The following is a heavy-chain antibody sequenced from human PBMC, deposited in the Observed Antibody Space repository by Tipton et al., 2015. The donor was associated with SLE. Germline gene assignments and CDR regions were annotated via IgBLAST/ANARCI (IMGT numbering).Heavy chain of an antibody. CDR1: GYTFTSYA. CDR2: INPYTGNT. Sequence: QSGAEVKKPGASVQVSCKASGYTFTSYAISWVRQAPGQGLEWMGWINPYTGNTDYAQKVQGRVTMTTDTSRSTAYLDLRSLRPDDTAVYYCAERYDTFEIWGQGTMVSVSS. V-gene: IGHV1-18*01. J-gene: IGHJ3*02. CDR3: AERYDTFEI. D-gene: IGHD1-1*01.